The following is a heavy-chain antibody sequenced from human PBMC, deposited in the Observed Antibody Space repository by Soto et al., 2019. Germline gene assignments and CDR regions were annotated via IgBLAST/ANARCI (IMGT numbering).Heavy chain of an antibody. D-gene: IGHD2-21*02. Sequence: SETLSLTCAVSGGSISSEYFHWTWIRQSPGKGLEWIGYIHYTGSIMYSPSFKSRLTMAVDTTENQFSLQLTSVTAADTAVYFCAREDDGGDRDYYGLDVWGQGTTVTVSS. J-gene: IGHJ6*02. V-gene: IGHV4-30-4*08. CDR1: GGSISSEYFH. CDR2: IHYTGSI. CDR3: AREDDGGDRDYYGLDV.